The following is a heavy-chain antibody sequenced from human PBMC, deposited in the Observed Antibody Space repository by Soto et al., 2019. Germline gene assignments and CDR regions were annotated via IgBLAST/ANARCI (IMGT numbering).Heavy chain of an antibody. CDR1: GFTFSIYW. CDR2: ISDDGTTT. CDR3: TKGRPADSCATGAH. Sequence: GGSLRLSCAVSGFTFSIYWMHWVRQVPGQSPYWVSGISDDGTTTDYGESVRGRFTISRDNSKNTLYLKMKNLKPDDTAIYYCTKGRPADSCATGAHWGAGIMVTV. J-gene: IGHJ4*02. V-gene: IGHV3-74*01. D-gene: IGHD4-17*01.